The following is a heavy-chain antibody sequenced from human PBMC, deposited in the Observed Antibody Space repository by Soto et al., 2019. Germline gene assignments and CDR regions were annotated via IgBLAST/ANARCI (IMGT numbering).Heavy chain of an antibody. V-gene: IGHV3-23*01. Sequence: TGGPLRLSCAACGFTFSSYAMSWVRQAPGKGLEWVSVISGSGGSTYYADSVKGRFTISRDNSKNTVYVQMNSLRAEDTAVYYCAKTYYYDSSGHYCDYWGQGTLVTVSS. CDR2: ISGSGGST. CDR3: AKTYYYDSSGHYCDY. J-gene: IGHJ4*02. D-gene: IGHD3-22*01. CDR1: GFTFSSYA.